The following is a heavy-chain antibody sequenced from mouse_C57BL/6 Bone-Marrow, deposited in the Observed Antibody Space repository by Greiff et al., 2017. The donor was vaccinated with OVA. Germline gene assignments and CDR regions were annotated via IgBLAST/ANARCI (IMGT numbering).Heavy chain of an antibody. CDR1: GFTFSDYY. Sequence: EVKVVESEGGLVQPGSSMKLSCTASGFTFSDYYMAWVRQVPEKGLEWVANINYDGSSTYYLDSLKSRFIISRDNAKNILYLQMSSLKSEDTATYYCARGGYGSSFYAMDYWGQGTSVTVSS. V-gene: IGHV5-16*01. CDR3: ARGGYGSSFYAMDY. D-gene: IGHD1-1*01. J-gene: IGHJ4*01. CDR2: INYDGSST.